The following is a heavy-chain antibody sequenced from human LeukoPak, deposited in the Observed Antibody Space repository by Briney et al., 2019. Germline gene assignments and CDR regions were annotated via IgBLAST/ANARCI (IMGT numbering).Heavy chain of an antibody. J-gene: IGHJ4*02. CDR3: ARDISRGGGPSSDY. Sequence: GGSLRLSCAASGFTLSDYWMNWVRQAPGKGPVWVSHISPDGRNIAYADSVKGRFTISRDSAKNTLYLQMNSLRAEDTAVYYCARDISRGGGPSSDYWGQGTLVTVSS. V-gene: IGHV3-74*01. CDR1: GFTLSDYW. CDR2: ISPDGRNI. D-gene: IGHD3-10*01.